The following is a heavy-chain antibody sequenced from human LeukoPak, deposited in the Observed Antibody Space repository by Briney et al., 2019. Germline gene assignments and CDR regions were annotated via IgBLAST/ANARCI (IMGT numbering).Heavy chain of an antibody. CDR3: ARRVGDSYFYGMDL. CDR1: GFTFSASP. V-gene: IGHV3-73*01. Sequence: GGSLRLSCAASGFTFSASPIHWVRQASGKGLEWVGRIRSKEYRYATTCAESMKGRCSVSRDDSQNTAFLQLSDLKTEDTAVYYCARRVGDSYFYGMDLWGQGTPVTVSS. CDR2: IRSKEYRYAT. J-gene: IGHJ6*02. D-gene: IGHD5/OR15-5a*01.